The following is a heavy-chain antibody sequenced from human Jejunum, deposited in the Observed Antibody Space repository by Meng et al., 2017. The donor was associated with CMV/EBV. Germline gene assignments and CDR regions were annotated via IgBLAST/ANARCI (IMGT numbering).Heavy chain of an antibody. CDR2: ITSGTSYIDSSSSYI. Sequence: YSMDWVRQAPGKGLEWVSSITSGTSYIDSSSSYILYADSVKGRFTISRDNAKNSLYLQMDSLGAEDTALYYCARDGCERSSSCQLDSWGQGTLVTVSS. CDR1: YS. D-gene: IGHD6-6*01. CDR3: ARDGCERSSSCQLDS. V-gene: IGHV3-21*01. J-gene: IGHJ4*02.